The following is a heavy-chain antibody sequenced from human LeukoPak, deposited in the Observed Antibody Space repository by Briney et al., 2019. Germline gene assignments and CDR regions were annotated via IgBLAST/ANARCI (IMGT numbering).Heavy chain of an antibody. V-gene: IGHV3-21*01. CDR1: GFTFSSYS. CDR2: ISSSSSYI. D-gene: IGHD6-13*01. J-gene: IGHJ1*01. Sequence: GGSLRLSCAASGFTFSSYSMNWVRQAPGKGLEWVSSISSSSSYIYYADSVKGRFTISRDNAKNSLYLQMNSLRAEDTAVYYCARGGIAAAVNAEYFQHWGQGTLVTVSS. CDR3: ARGGIAAAVNAEYFQH.